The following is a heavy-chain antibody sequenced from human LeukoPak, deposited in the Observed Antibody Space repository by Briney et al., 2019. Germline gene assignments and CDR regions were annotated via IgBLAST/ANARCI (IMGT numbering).Heavy chain of an antibody. CDR1: GGTFSSYA. D-gene: IGHD3-22*01. CDR2: IIPIFGTA. Sequence: PVKVSCKASGGTFSSYAISWVRQAPGQGLEWMGGIIPIFGTANYAQKFQGRVTITADESTSTAYMELSSLRSEDTAVYYCARDTFDSSGTDYWGQGTLVTVSS. V-gene: IGHV1-69*13. J-gene: IGHJ4*02. CDR3: ARDTFDSSGTDY.